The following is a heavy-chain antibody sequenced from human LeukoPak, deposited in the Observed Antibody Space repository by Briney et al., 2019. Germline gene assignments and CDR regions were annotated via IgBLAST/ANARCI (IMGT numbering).Heavy chain of an antibody. CDR3: ARAWGDSSG. CDR2: IIPILGIA. D-gene: IGHD3-22*01. CDR1: GGTFSSYA. Sequence: ASVKVSCKASGGTFSSYAITWVRQAPGQGLEWMGRIIPILGIANYAQKFQGRVTITADKSTSTAYMELSSLRSEDTAVYYCARAWGDSSGWGQGTLVTVSS. J-gene: IGHJ4*02. V-gene: IGHV1-69*04.